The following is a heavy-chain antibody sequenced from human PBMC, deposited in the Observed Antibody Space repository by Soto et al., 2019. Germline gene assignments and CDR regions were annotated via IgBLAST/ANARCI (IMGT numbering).Heavy chain of an antibody. D-gene: IGHD2-21*01. V-gene: IGHV4-31*03. CDR2: IYYSGTT. CDR1: GGSISSGGYY. J-gene: IGHJ6*02. Sequence: QVQLQESGPGLVKPSQTLSLTCTVSGGSISSGGYYWYWIRQHPGQGLEWIGYIYYSGTTYYNPSLKSRVTRSVDTSKNQFSLKLSSVTAADTAVYYCAASCVACGGFNYYGMDVWGQGTTVTVSS. CDR3: AASCVACGGFNYYGMDV.